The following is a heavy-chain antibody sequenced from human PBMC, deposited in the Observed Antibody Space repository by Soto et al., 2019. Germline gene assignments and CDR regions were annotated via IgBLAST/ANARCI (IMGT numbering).Heavy chain of an antibody. CDR1: GGSISSSSYY. Sequence: QLQLQESGPGLVKPSETLSLTCTVSGGSISSSSYYWGWIRQPPGKGLEWIGSIYYSGSTYYNPSRKSRVNISVDTSKNQFSLKLSSVTAADTAVYYCASENIVATYGVHHNAFDIWGQGTMVTVSS. CDR2: IYYSGST. J-gene: IGHJ3*02. V-gene: IGHV4-39*01. CDR3: ASENIVATYGVHHNAFDI. D-gene: IGHD5-12*01.